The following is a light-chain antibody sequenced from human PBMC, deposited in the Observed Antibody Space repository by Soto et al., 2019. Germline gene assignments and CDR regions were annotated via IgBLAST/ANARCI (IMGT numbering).Light chain of an antibody. CDR2: AAS. Sequence: AIRMTQSPTSFSACTGDRVTITCRASQGISSYLAWYQQKPGKAPKLLIYAASTLQSGVPSRFSGRGSGTDFTLTIICLHSEDFATYYCQQYYSYPRTFGQGTKLEIK. CDR3: QQYYSYPRT. V-gene: IGKV1-8*01. J-gene: IGKJ2*01. CDR1: QGISSY.